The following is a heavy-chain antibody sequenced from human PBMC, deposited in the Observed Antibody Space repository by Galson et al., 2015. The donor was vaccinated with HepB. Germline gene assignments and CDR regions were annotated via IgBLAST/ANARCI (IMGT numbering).Heavy chain of an antibody. CDR1: GGSISSYY. D-gene: IGHD5-24*01. J-gene: IGHJ6*02. Sequence: SETLSLTCTVSGGSISSYYWSWIRQPPGKGLEWIGYIYYSGSTNYNPSLKSRVTISVDTSKNQFSLKLSSVTAADTAVYYCARSNMATIEHYYYGMDVWGQGTTVTVSS. CDR3: ARSNMATIEHYYYGMDV. CDR2: IYYSGST. V-gene: IGHV4-59*01.